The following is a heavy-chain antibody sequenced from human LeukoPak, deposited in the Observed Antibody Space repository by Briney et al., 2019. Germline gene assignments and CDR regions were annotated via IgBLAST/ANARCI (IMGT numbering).Heavy chain of an antibody. CDR2: IYPGDSDT. CDR3: ARARYCSGGSCYAEY. D-gene: IGHD2-15*01. Sequence: GESLRISCKGSGYSFTTYWIGWVRQMPGKGLEWMGIIYPGDSDTRYSPSFQGQVTISADKTISTAYLQWSSLKASDTAMYYCARARYCSGGSCYAEYWGQGTLVTVSS. J-gene: IGHJ4*02. CDR1: GYSFTTYW. V-gene: IGHV5-51*01.